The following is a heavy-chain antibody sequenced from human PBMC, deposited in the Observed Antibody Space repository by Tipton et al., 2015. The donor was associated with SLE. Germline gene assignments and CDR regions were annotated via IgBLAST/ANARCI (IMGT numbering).Heavy chain of an antibody. D-gene: IGHD5-24*01. J-gene: IGHJ6*02. V-gene: IGHV4-39*07. CDR2: VYYSGST. CDR3: ASHVGDGYMGYYYGMDV. CDR1: GGSISRSSYY. Sequence: TLPLTCTVSGGSISRSSYYWAWIRQPPGKGLEWIGSVYYSGSTYYNPSLKSRVTISVDTSKNQFSLKLSSVTAADTAVYYCASHVGDGYMGYYYGMDVWGQGTTVTVSS.